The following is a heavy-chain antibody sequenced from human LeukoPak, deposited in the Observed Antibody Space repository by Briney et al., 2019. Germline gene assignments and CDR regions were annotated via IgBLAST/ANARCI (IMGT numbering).Heavy chain of an antibody. CDR3: ARMETYYYGSGSYYRDY. V-gene: IGHV1-69*13. D-gene: IGHD3-10*01. Sequence: SVKVSCRASGYTFTGYYMHWVRQAPGQGLEWMGGIIPIFGTANYAQKFQGRVTITADESTSTAYMELSSLGSEDTAVYYCARMETYYYGSGSYYRDYWGQGTLVTVSS. J-gene: IGHJ4*02. CDR2: IIPIFGTA. CDR1: GYTFTGYY.